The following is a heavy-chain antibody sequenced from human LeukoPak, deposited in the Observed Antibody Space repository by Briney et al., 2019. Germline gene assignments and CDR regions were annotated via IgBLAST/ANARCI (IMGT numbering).Heavy chain of an antibody. Sequence: ASVKVSCKASGYTFTSYGISSVRQAPGQGLEWMGWISAYNGNTNYAQKLQGRVTMTTDTSTSTAYMELRSLRSDDTAVYYCAATELGYCSSTSCYEWAPRGYYYYSMDVWGQGTTVTVSS. CDR1: GYTFTSYG. V-gene: IGHV1-18*01. CDR2: ISAYNGNT. D-gene: IGHD2-2*01. J-gene: IGHJ6*02. CDR3: AATELGYCSSTSCYEWAPRGYYYYSMDV.